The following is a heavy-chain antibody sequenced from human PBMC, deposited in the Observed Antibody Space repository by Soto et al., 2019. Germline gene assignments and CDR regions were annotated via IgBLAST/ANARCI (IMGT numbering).Heavy chain of an antibody. CDR2: IYYSGGT. Sequence: QVQLQESGPGLVKPSQTLSLTCTVSGGSISSSGYYWSWIRQHPEKGREWIGNIYYSGGTYYKPSLKRRLTISIDTSNNQFALKLSSVTAADTAIDYCARAAYGAYGRLNWFDPWGQGTLVTVSS. CDR1: GGSISSSGYY. V-gene: IGHV4-31*03. D-gene: IGHD4-17*01. J-gene: IGHJ5*02. CDR3: ARAAYGAYGRLNWFDP.